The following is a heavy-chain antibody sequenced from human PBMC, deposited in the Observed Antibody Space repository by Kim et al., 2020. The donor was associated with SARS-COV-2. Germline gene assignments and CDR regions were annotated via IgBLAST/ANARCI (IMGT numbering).Heavy chain of an antibody. CDR3: APRPGWFGEWD. Sequence: GGSLRLSCAASGFTFSSYAMSWVRQAPGKGLEWVSGISGSGGSTYYADSVKGRFTISRDNSKNTLYLQMNSLRVEDTAVYYCAPRPGWFGEWDGGPGTLVTVSS. J-gene: IGHJ4*02. D-gene: IGHD3-10*01. CDR1: GFTFSSYA. V-gene: IGHV3-23*01. CDR2: ISGSGGST.